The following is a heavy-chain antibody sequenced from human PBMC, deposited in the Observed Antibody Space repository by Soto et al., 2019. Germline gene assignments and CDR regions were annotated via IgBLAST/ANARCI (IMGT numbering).Heavy chain of an antibody. D-gene: IGHD2-2*01. Sequence: QVQLVESGGGGVQPGRSLRLSWAASGFTLSSYAMHWVRQAPGKGLEWLAVISYDGSNKYYADSVKGRFTSSRDNSKNTLYLQMNSLRAEDTAVYYWARDRVYCISTSCSTPGYYGMDVWGQGTTVTVSS. CDR2: ISYDGSNK. CDR1: GFTLSSYA. CDR3: ARDRVYCISTSCSTPGYYGMDV. J-gene: IGHJ6*02. V-gene: IGHV3-30-3*01.